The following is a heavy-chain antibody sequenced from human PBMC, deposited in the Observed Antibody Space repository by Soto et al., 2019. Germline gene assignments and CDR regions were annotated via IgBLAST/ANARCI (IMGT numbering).Heavy chain of an antibody. V-gene: IGHV3-30-3*01. CDR1: DFPLSNYG. CDR3: SRQNTLGAATYFDY. J-gene: IGHJ4*02. Sequence: HVRLVESGGGVVQPGRSLTLSCKASDFPLSNYGAHWVRQSPGKGLEWVALISFDGISKYYADFASGRFTISRDNSKNTLYLQTNSLRSEDTAVYYCSRQNTLGAATYFDYWGQGTLVTVSS. D-gene: IGHD1-26*01. CDR2: ISFDGISK.